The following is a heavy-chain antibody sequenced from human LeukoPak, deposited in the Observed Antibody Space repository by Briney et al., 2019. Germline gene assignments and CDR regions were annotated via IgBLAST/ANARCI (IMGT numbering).Heavy chain of an antibody. J-gene: IGHJ5*02. CDR3: ARDSGDWFDP. Sequence: PSETLSLTCTDSGGSISSGGYYWTWIRQPPGKGLEWIGYIYYSGSTYYNPSLKSRVNISVDTSKNQFSLKLSSVTAADTAVYYCARDSGDWFDPWGQGTLVTVSS. V-gene: IGHV4-31*03. CDR1: GGSISSGGYY. CDR2: IYYSGST.